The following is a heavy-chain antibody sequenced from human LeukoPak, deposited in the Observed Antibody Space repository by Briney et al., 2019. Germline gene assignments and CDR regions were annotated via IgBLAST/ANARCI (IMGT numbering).Heavy chain of an antibody. Sequence: VRXXXGKGXXWVSSISISSSDIYYADSGKGRFTISRDNAKNSLYLQMNSLRAEDTAAYYCARLVGAQNFDYWGQGTLVTVSS. V-gene: IGHV3-21*01. CDR2: ISISSSDI. D-gene: IGHD1-26*01. J-gene: IGHJ4*02. CDR3: ARLVGAQNFDY.